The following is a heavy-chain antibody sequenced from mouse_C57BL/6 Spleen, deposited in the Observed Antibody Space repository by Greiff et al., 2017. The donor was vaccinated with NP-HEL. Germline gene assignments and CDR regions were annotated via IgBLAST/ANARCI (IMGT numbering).Heavy chain of an antibody. D-gene: IGHD1-1*01. Sequence: QVQLQQPGAELVKPGASVKLSCKASGYTFTSYWMHWVKQRPGRGLEWIGRIDPNSGGTKYNEKFKSKATLTVDKPSSTAYMQLSSLTSEDSAVYYCARGTTASATAPWFAYWGQGTLVTVSA. V-gene: IGHV1-72*01. CDR3: ARGTTASATAPWFAY. CDR2: IDPNSGGT. J-gene: IGHJ3*01. CDR1: GYTFTSYW.